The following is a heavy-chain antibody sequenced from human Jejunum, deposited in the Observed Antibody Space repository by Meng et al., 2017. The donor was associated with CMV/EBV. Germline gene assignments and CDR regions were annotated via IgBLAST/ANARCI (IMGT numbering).Heavy chain of an antibody. CDR1: GYSLSSCYS. J-gene: IGHJ4*02. V-gene: IGHV4-38-2*01. Sequence: CPFSGYSLSSCYSWGWFRQPPGKGLEWLGSFYQGERPTYNPSLESRVTISVDTSKNQFSLNLNSVTTADTAVYYCARRSSFFNYWGQGKLVTVSS. CDR2: FYQGERP. CDR3: ARRSSFFNY. D-gene: IGHD3-10*01.